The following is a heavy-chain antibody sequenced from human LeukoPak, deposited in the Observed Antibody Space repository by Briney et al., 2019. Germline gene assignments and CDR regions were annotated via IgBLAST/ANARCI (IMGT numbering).Heavy chain of an antibody. CDR2: ISTSGGIT. Sequence: VASVKVSCKASGYTFTNYYMHWVRQAPGQGLEWMGMISTSGGITTYAQKFQGRVNMTRDTSTSTVYMELSSLRSEDTAVYYCARDSGSYPSDAFDIWGQGTMVTVYS. CDR3: ARDSGSYPSDAFDI. D-gene: IGHD1-26*01. V-gene: IGHV1-46*01. CDR1: GYTFTNYY. J-gene: IGHJ3*02.